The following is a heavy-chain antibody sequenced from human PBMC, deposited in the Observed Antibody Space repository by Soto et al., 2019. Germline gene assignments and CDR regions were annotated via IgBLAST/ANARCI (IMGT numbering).Heavy chain of an antibody. CDR3: AKDRWYCSGGSCYPRHYFDY. CDR2: ISGSGGST. V-gene: IGHV3-23*01. J-gene: IGHJ4*02. D-gene: IGHD2-15*01. Sequence: PGGSLRLSCAASGFTFSSYAMSWVRQAPGKGLEWVSAISGSGGSTYYADSVKGRFTISRDNSKNTLYLQMNSLRAEDTAVYYCAKDRWYCSGGSCYPRHYFDYWGQGTLVTVSS. CDR1: GFTFSSYA.